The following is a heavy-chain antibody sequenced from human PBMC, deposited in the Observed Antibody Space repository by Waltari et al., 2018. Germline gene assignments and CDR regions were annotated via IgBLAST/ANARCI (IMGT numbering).Heavy chain of an antibody. D-gene: IGHD6-19*01. V-gene: IGHV4-34*01. Sequence: QVQLQQWGAGLLKPSETLSLTCAVYGGSFSGYYWSWIRQPPGKGLEWIGEINHSGSTNYNPSLKSRVTISVDTSKNQFSLKLSSVTAADTAVYYCARGVQQWLVLRYWGQGTLVTVSS. CDR2: INHSGST. CDR3: ARGVQQWLVLRY. J-gene: IGHJ4*02. CDR1: GGSFSGYY.